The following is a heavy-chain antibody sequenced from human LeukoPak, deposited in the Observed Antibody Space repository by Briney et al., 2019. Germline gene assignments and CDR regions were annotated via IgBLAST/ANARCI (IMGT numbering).Heavy chain of an antibody. J-gene: IGHJ5*02. D-gene: IGHD3-9*01. CDR1: GYTLTELS. CDR2: FDPEDGET. V-gene: IGHV1-24*01. CDR3: ATGLRYFDWLIH. Sequence: ASVKVSCKVSGYTLTELSMHWVRPAPGKGLEWMGGFDPEDGETIYAQKFQGRVTMTEDTSTDTAYMELSSLRSEDTAVYYCATGLRYFDWLIHWGQGTLVTVSS.